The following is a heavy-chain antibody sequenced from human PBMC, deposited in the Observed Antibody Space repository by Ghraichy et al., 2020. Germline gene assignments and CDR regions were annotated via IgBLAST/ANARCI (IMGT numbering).Heavy chain of an antibody. J-gene: IGHJ4*02. CDR3: ARDPLATTVPEYYFDY. CDR1: GFTFSSYS. V-gene: IGHV3-21*01. CDR2: ISSSSSYI. Sequence: AGSLRLSCAASGFTFSSYSMNWVRQAPGKGLEWVSFISSSSSYIYYADSVKGRFTISRDNAKNSLYLQMNSLRAEDTAVYYCARDPLATTVPEYYFDYWGQGTLVTVSS. D-gene: IGHD4-11*01.